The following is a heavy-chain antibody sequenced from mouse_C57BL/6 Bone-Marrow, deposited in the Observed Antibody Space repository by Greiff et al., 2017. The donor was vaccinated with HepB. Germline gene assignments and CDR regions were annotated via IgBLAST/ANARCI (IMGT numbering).Heavy chain of an antibody. V-gene: IGHV1-58*01. Sequence: EVMLVESGAELVRPGSSVKMSCKTSGYTFTSYGINWVKQRPGQGLEWIGYIYIGNGYTEYNEKFKGKATLTSDTSSSTAYMQLSSLTSEDSAIYFCARSRRGSSSWFAYWGQGTLVTVSA. CDR2: IYIGNGYT. CDR3: ARSRRGSSSWFAY. D-gene: IGHD1-1*01. CDR1: GYTFTSYG. J-gene: IGHJ3*01.